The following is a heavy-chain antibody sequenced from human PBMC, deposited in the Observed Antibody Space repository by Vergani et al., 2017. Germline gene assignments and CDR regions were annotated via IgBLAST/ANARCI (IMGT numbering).Heavy chain of an antibody. CDR1: GGSLSNHY. V-gene: IGHV4-4*07. J-gene: IGHJ4*02. D-gene: IGHD7-27*01. CDR2: VYTSGTT. CDR3: ATGAGPVDI. Sequence: QLQLQESGPGLVKPSETLSLICNVSGGSLSNHYWSWIRQSAGKRLEWIGRVYTSGTTHYTPSLKSRVTMSLDTSKNHFSLNLTSVTAADTAVYYCATGAGPVDIWGQGTLVTVSS.